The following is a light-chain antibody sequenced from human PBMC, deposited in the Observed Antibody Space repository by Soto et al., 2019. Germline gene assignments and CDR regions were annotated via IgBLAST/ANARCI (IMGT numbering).Light chain of an antibody. CDR2: DVS. J-gene: IGLJ1*01. V-gene: IGLV2-11*01. CDR1: SSDVGGYNY. CDR3: CSYAGSPYV. Sequence: QSALTQPRSVSGSPGQSVTIACTGRSSDVGGYNYVSWYQQHPGKAPKLMIYDVSKRPSGVPDRFSGSKSGNTASLTISGLQAEDEADYYCCSYAGSPYVFGTGTKVTVL.